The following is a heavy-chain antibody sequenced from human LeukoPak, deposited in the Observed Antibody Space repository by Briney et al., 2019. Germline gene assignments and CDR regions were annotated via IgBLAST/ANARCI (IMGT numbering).Heavy chain of an antibody. J-gene: IGHJ6*02. CDR1: GYTFTGYY. CDR3: ARDADSSGYYYYYYGMDV. V-gene: IGHV1-2*06. D-gene: IGHD3-22*01. Sequence: GASVKVSCKASGYTFTGYYVHWVRQAPGQGLEWMGRINPNSGGTNYAQKFQGRVTMTRDTSISTAYMELSRLRSDDTAVYYCARDADSSGYYYYYYGMDVWGQGTTVTVSS. CDR2: INPNSGGT.